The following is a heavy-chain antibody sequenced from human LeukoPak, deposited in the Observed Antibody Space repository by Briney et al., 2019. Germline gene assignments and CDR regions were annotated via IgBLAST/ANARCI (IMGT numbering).Heavy chain of an antibody. V-gene: IGHV5-51*01. CDR2: IYPGDSDT. J-gene: IGHJ4*02. Sequence: GESLKISCMDSGYSFTSYWIAWVRQMPGKGLEWMGSIYPGDSDTRYSPSFQGQVTISADKSISTVYLQWRGLKASDTAMYYCARLGTAVVARFFDNWGQGTLVTVSS. CDR3: ARLGTAVVARFFDN. CDR1: GYSFTSYW. D-gene: IGHD5-18*01.